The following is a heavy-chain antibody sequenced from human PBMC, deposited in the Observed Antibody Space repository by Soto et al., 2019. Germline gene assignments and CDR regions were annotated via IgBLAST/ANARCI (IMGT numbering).Heavy chain of an antibody. Sequence: ASVKVSCKASGYTFTSYGISWVRQAPGQGLEWMGWISAYNGNTNYAQKLQGRVTMTTDTSTSTAYMELRSLRSDDTAVYYCARVEPRITIFGVVNWNWFDPWGQGTLVTVSS. D-gene: IGHD3-3*01. J-gene: IGHJ5*02. V-gene: IGHV1-18*01. CDR2: ISAYNGNT. CDR3: ARVEPRITIFGVVNWNWFDP. CDR1: GYTFTSYG.